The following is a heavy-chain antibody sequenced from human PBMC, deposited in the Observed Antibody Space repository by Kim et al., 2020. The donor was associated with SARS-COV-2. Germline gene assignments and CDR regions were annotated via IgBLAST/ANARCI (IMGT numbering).Heavy chain of an antibody. CDR3: ARPGSHYSSSWYYFDY. J-gene: IGHJ4*02. CDR1: GYSFTSYW. V-gene: IGHV5-51*01. CDR2: IYPGDSDT. D-gene: IGHD6-13*01. Sequence: GESLKISCKGSGYSFTSYWIGWVRQMPGKGLEWMGIIYPGDSDTRYSPSFQGQVTISADKSISTAYLQWSSLKASDTAMYYCARPGSHYSSSWYYFDYWGQGTLVTVSS.